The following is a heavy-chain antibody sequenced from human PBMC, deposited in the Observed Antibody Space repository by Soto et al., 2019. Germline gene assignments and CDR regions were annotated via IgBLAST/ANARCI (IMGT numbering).Heavy chain of an antibody. CDR2: IIPIFGTA. D-gene: IGHD5-12*01. J-gene: IGHJ4*02. CDR3: AREAVEMATIRYFDY. Sequence: QVQLVQSGAEVKKPGSSVKVSCKASGGTFSSYAISWVRQAPGQGLEWMGGIIPIFGTANYAQKFQGRVTISADISMXTAYRELSSLRSEDTAVYYCAREAVEMATIRYFDYWGQGTLVTVSS. V-gene: IGHV1-69*14. CDR1: GGTFSSYA.